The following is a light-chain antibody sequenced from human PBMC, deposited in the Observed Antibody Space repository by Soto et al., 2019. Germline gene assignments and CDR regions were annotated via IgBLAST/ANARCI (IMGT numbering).Light chain of an antibody. Sequence: EIVLTQSPATLSLSPGERATLSCRASHSVNSYLAWYQHKPGQAPRLLIYVASNRAAGIPARFSGSGSGTDFTLTISSLGPEDFAIYYCQQRKYWPPLTFGGGTKVEIK. V-gene: IGKV3-11*01. J-gene: IGKJ4*01. CDR3: QQRKYWPPLT. CDR2: VAS. CDR1: HSVNSY.